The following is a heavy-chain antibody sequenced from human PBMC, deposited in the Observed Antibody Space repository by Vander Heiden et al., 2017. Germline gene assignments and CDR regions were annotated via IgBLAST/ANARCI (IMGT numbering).Heavy chain of an antibody. V-gene: IGHV1-18*01. D-gene: IGHD3-10*01. CDR3: GRDDYYGSGSYYKDY. CDR2: ISAYNDNT. Sequence: EQGLEWMGWISAYNDNTNYTQKLQGRVTMTTETSTSTAYMELRSLRSDDTAVYYCGRDDYYGSGSYYKDYWGKGTLVTVSS. J-gene: IGHJ4*02.